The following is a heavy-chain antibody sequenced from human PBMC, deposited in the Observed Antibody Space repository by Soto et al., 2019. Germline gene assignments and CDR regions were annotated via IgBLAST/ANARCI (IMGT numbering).Heavy chain of an antibody. D-gene: IGHD2-15*01. Sequence: PSETLSHTCTVSGGSISSGDYYWSWIRQPPGKGLEWIGYIYYSGSTNYNPSLKSRVTISVDTSKNQFSLKLSSVTAADTAVYYCARVRGRLLRFDPWGQGTLVTVSS. V-gene: IGHV4-30-4*01. J-gene: IGHJ5*02. CDR3: ARVRGRLLRFDP. CDR2: IYYSGST. CDR1: GGSISSGDYY.